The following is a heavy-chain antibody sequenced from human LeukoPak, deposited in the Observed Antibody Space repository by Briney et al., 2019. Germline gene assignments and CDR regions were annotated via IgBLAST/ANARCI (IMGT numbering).Heavy chain of an antibody. CDR1: GGSISSYY. D-gene: IGHD6-13*01. CDR2: IYYSGST. J-gene: IGHJ5*02. CDR3: ARVQPGYSSRGNWFDP. V-gene: IGHV4-59*01. Sequence: SETLSLTCAVSGGSISSYYWSWIRQPPGKGLEWIGYIYYSGSTNYNPSLKSRVTISVDTSKNQFSLKLSSVTAADTAVYYCARVQPGYSSRGNWFDPWGQGTLVTVSS.